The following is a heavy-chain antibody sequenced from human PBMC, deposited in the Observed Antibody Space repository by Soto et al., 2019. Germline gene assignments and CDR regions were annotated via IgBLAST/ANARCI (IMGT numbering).Heavy chain of an antibody. CDR3: ARACSDSTCFAF. CDR2: INRSGST. J-gene: IGHJ4*02. Sequence: QVQLQQWGAGLLKPSETLSLTCTVYGGSFSGYSWSWIRQPPGKGLEWIGEINRSGSTNYNPSLKSRDTVSGDTSKKNFSLRLTSVTAADTAVYYCARACSDSTCFAFWGQGTLVTVSS. V-gene: IGHV4-34*01. D-gene: IGHD2-15*01. CDR1: GGSFSGYS.